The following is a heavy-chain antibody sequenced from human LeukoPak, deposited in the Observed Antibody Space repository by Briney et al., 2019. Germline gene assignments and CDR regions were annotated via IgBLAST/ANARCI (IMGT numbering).Heavy chain of an antibody. V-gene: IGHV3-48*04. J-gene: IGHJ6*03. CDR2: ISSSSSTI. CDR1: GFIFSSCS. CDR3: ARLLGYCSGGSCYPYYYYYYMDV. Sequence: GGSLRLSCAASGFIFSSCSMNWVRQAPGKGLEWVSYISSSSSTIYYADSVKGRFTISRDNAKNSLYLQMNSLRAEDTAVYYCARLLGYCSGGSCYPYYYYYYMDVWGKGTTVTISS. D-gene: IGHD2-15*01.